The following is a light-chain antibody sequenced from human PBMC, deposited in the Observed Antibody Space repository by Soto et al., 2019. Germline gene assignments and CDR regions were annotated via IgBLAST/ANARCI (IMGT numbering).Light chain of an antibody. J-gene: IGKJ5*01. CDR2: DAS. V-gene: IGKV3-11*01. CDR3: QQRSNWPPIT. CDR1: QSISSY. Sequence: EVVFTQSPDTLSLPPGERATLSCRASQSISSYLAWYQQKPGQAPRLLIYDASNRANGIPARFSGSGSGTDLTLTISSLEPEDFAVYYCQQRSNWPPITFGQGTRLEIK.